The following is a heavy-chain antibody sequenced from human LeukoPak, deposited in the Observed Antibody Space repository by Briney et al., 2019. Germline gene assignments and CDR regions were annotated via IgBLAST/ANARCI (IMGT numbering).Heavy chain of an antibody. D-gene: IGHD1-26*01. CDR3: AKDHTTGATSPGAFDI. Sequence: GGSLRLSCAASGFTFSSYAMSWVRQAPGKWLEWVSDISGSGGITHYADSVKGRFTISRDNSKNTLYLQMNSLRAEDTAVYYCAKDHTTGATSPGAFDIWGQGTMVTVSS. CDR2: ISGSGGIT. V-gene: IGHV3-23*01. J-gene: IGHJ3*02. CDR1: GFTFSSYA.